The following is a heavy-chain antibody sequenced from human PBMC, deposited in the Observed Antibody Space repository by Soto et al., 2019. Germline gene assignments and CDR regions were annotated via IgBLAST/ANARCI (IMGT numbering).Heavy chain of an antibody. J-gene: IGHJ4*02. CDR2: INPNSGGT. CDR3: AKDRHTSDYDREFDY. D-gene: IGHD3-22*01. CDR1: GYTFTGYY. Sequence: ASVKVSCKASGYTFTGYYMHWVRQAPGQGLEWMGWINPNSGGTNYAQKFQGWVTMTRDTSISTAYMELSRLRSDDTAVYYCAKDRHTSDYDREFDYWGQGTLVTVSS. V-gene: IGHV1-2*04.